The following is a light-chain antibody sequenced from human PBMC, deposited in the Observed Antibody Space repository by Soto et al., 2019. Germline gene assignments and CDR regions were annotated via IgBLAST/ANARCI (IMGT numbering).Light chain of an antibody. Sequence: EIVLTQSPGTLSLSPGEGATLSCRASQSVSSSYLAWYQQKPGQAPRLLTYDASSRATGIPDRFSGSGSGTDFTLTISRLELEDFAVYYCQQYGSSVTFGGGTKVEIK. CDR1: QSVSSSY. CDR3: QQYGSSVT. V-gene: IGKV3-20*01. CDR2: DAS. J-gene: IGKJ4*01.